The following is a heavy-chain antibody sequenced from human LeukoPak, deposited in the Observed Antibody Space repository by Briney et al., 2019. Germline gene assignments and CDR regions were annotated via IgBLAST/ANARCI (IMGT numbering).Heavy chain of an antibody. CDR3: ARAVAGAFDY. D-gene: IGHD6-19*01. CDR2: ISYDGNNK. CDR1: GFTFGSYA. Sequence: GSLRLSCAASGFTFGSYAMHWVRQAPGKGLEWVAVISYDGNNKYYADSVKGRFTISRDNSKNTLYLQMNSLRAEDTAVYYCARAVAGAFDYWGQGTLVTVSS. V-gene: IGHV3-30-3*01. J-gene: IGHJ4*02.